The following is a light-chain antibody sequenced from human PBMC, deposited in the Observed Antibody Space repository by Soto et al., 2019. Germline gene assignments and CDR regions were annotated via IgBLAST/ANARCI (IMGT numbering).Light chain of an antibody. Sequence: EIVLTQSPGTLSLSPGEIATLSCRASQSINNRYLAWYQQKPGQAPRLLIYGASSRATGIPDRFIGSESGTDFTLTISRLEPEDFAVYYCQQFGSSPGFTFGHGTKVDIK. J-gene: IGKJ3*01. V-gene: IGKV3-20*01. CDR1: QSINNRY. CDR3: QQFGSSPGFT. CDR2: GAS.